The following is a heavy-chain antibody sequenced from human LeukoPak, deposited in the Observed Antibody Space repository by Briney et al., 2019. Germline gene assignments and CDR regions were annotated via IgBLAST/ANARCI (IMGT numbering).Heavy chain of an antibody. CDR1: LGSISSYD. J-gene: IGHJ4*02. V-gene: IGHV4-59*01. Sequence: SESLSLTCTVSLGSISSYDWSWIRQPPGKGLEWIGYIYYSGSTSSNPSLKNRVTISVDTSKNQFSLRLSSVTAADTAVYFCARYYDNTGSLDYWGQGTLVTVSS. D-gene: IGHD3-22*01. CDR3: ARYYDNTGSLDY. CDR2: IYYSGST.